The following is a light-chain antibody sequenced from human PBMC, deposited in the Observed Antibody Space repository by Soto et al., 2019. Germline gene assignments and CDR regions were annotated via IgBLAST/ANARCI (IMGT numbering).Light chain of an antibody. J-gene: IGKJ1*01. CDR3: LQDFKYPRT. CDR1: QGIRND. V-gene: IGKV1-6*01. CDR2: EAS. Sequence: AILMNQSPSSLSASVGDSVTITCRASQGIRNDLAWYQQKPGKAPKLLIYEASTLQSGVPSRFSGSYSGTDFTLTIGSLQPEDFATYYCLQDFKYPRTFGQGTKVDIK.